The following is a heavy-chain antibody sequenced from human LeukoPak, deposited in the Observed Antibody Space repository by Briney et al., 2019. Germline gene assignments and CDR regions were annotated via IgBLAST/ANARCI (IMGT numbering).Heavy chain of an antibody. Sequence: GESLKISCKGSGYSFTSYWIGWVRQLPGKGLEWMGIIYPGDSDTRYSPSFQGQVTISADKSISTAYLQWGSLKASDTAMYYCARHLGYCSSTSCPYSYYYGMDVWGQGTTVIVSS. D-gene: IGHD2-2*01. CDR2: IYPGDSDT. V-gene: IGHV5-51*01. J-gene: IGHJ6*02. CDR3: ARHLGYCSSTSCPYSYYYGMDV. CDR1: GYSFTSYW.